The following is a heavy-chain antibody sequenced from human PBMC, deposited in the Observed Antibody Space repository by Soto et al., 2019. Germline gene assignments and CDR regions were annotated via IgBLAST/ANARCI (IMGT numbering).Heavy chain of an antibody. D-gene: IGHD5-18*01. Sequence: QVQLQESGPGLVKPSETLSLTCTVSGGSISSYYWSWIRQPPGKGLEWIGYIYYSGSTNYNPSLESRVTISVDTSKNQFSLKLSSVTAADTAVYYCARGRIQLWDPFDYWGQGTLVTVSS. V-gene: IGHV4-59*01. J-gene: IGHJ4*02. CDR3: ARGRIQLWDPFDY. CDR1: GGSISSYY. CDR2: IYYSGST.